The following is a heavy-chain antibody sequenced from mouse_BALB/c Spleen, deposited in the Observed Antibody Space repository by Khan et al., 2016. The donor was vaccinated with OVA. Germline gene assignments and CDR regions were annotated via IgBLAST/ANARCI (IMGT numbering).Heavy chain of an antibody. CDR1: GFTFSGFG. CDR3: ARTGYYYFDY. CDR2: ISSGSSTI. D-gene: IGHD2-3*01. J-gene: IGHJ2*01. Sequence: EVELVESGGGLVQPGGSRKLSCAASGFTFSGFGMHWVRQAPEKGLEWVAFISSGSSTIYYADTVKGRFTLSRDNPKNTLFLQMTSLRSEDTAMYFCARTGYYYFDYWGQGTTLTVSS. V-gene: IGHV5-17*02.